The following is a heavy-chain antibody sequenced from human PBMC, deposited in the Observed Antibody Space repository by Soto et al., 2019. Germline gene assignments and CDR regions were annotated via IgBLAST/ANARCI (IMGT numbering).Heavy chain of an antibody. CDR2: IIPILDIT. D-gene: IGHD3-10*01. J-gene: IGHJ6*02. Sequence: QVQLVQSGSEVKKPGSSVRVSCKACGGSINTYAFSWVRQAPGQGLEWMGRIIPILDITKYAQNFQDRVSIIADKSMNIVYMELISLRYDDTAVYYCVREPTMVRGVATYYYYGMDVWGQGTTVTVS. V-gene: IGHV1-69*04. CDR1: GGSINTYA. CDR3: VREPTMVRGVATYYYYGMDV.